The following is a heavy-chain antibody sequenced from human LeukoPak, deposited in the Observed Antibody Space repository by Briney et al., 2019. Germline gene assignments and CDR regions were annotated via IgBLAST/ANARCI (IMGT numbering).Heavy chain of an antibody. CDR1: GGSISSGGYY. D-gene: IGHD6-13*01. Sequence: SETLSLTCTVSGGSISSGGYYWSWIRQHPGKGLEWIGYIYYSGSTYYNPSLKSRVTISVDTSKNQFSLKLSFVTAADTAVYYCAREGIAAAGTQGHFDYWGQGTLVTVSS. J-gene: IGHJ4*02. CDR3: AREGIAAAGTQGHFDY. CDR2: IYYSGST. V-gene: IGHV4-31*03.